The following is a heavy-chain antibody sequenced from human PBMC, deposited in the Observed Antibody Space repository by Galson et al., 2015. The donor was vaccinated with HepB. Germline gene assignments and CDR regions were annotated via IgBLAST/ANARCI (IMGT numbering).Heavy chain of an antibody. CDR2: IIPIFGTA. CDR1: GGTFSNYA. V-gene: IGHV1-69*06. J-gene: IGHJ6*02. D-gene: IGHD6-19*01. CDR3: ARGAVAGRYYNYGLDV. Sequence: SVKVSCKASGGTFSNYAISWVRQAPGQGLEWMGGIIPIFGTADYAQKFQGRVIITADKSTSTGYMELSRLRSEDTAVYFCARGAVAGRYYNYGLDVWGQGTTVSVSS.